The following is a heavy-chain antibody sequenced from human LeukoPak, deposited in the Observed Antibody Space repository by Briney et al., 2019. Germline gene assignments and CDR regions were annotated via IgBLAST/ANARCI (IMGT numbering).Heavy chain of an antibody. Sequence: SETLSLTCTVSGSSISSSSYYWGWIRQPPGKGLEWIGYIYYSGSTNYNPSLKSRVTISVDTSKNQFSLKLSSVTAADTAVYYCARGSVRSSWYDLNWFDPWGQGTLVTVSS. CDR1: GSSISSSSYY. J-gene: IGHJ5*02. CDR3: ARGSVRSSWYDLNWFDP. CDR2: IYYSGST. V-gene: IGHV4-61*05. D-gene: IGHD6-13*01.